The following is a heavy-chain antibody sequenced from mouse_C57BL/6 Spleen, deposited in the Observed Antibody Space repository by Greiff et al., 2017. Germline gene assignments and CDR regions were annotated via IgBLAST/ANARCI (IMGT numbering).Heavy chain of an antibody. CDR3: ASDAITTVVATNY. Sequence: EVQLQQSVAELVRPGASVKLSCTASGFNIKNTYMHWVKQRPEQGLEWIGRIDPANGNTKYAPKFQGKATITADTSSNTAYLQLSSLTSEDTAIYYCASDAITTVVATNYWGQGTTLTVSS. CDR1: GFNIKNTY. J-gene: IGHJ2*01. D-gene: IGHD1-1*01. CDR2: IDPANGNT. V-gene: IGHV14-3*01.